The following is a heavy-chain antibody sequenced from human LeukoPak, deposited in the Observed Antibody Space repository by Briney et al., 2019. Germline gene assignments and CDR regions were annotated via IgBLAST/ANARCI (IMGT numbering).Heavy chain of an antibody. V-gene: IGHV3-23*01. CDR2: ISASGGGT. CDR1: GFTFTTFA. J-gene: IGHJ4*02. CDR3: AKDLGSGSITGY. Sequence: GGSLRLSCAASGFTFTTFALSWVRQAPGKGLEWVSAISASGGGTYYADSVKGRFTISRDNSKNTLYLQMNSLRAEDAAVYYCAKDLGSGSITGYWGQGTLVTVSS. D-gene: IGHD3-10*01.